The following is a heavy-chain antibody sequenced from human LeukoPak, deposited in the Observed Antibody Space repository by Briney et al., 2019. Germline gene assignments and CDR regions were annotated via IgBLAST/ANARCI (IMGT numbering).Heavy chain of an antibody. CDR3: ARETTVTTFVPYYYMDV. J-gene: IGHJ6*03. V-gene: IGHV3-21*01. CDR2: ISSSSSYI. CDR1: GFTFSSYS. Sequence: GGSLRLSCAASGFTFSSYSMNWVRQAPGKGLEWVSSISSSSSYIYYADSVKGRFTISRDNAKNSLYLQMNSLRAEDTAVYYCARETTVTTFVPYYYMDVWGKGTTVTVSS. D-gene: IGHD4-17*01.